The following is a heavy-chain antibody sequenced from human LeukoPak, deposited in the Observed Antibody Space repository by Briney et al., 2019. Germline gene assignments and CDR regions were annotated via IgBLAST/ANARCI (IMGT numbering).Heavy chain of an antibody. V-gene: IGHV4-39*01. Sequence: SQCLSLTWTVAAGSISSGSYGWGWIRHPPGKGLEWIGSIYYSGSAYYNPSLKSRVTISVDTSKTQFSLKLSSVTAADTAVYYCATFGYGDAFDIWGQGTMVTVSS. CDR3: ATFGYGDAFDI. CDR1: AGSISSGSYG. D-gene: IGHD5-12*01. CDR2: IYYSGSA. J-gene: IGHJ3*02.